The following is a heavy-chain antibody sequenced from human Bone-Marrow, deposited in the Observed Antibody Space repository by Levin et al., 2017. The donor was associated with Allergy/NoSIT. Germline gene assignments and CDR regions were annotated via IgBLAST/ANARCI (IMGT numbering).Heavy chain of an antibody. CDR1: GFTFSTSG. CDR2: ITGNAGET. V-gene: IGHV3-23*01. CDR3: AKSRGGLQFED. D-gene: IGHD5-24*01. Sequence: GGSLRLSCAVSGFTFSTSGMSWVRQAPGKGLEWVSHITGNAGETSYADSVKGRFTISRDTSKNTLYLQMNSLRDEDTATYSCAKSRGGLQFEDWGQGTLVTVSS. J-gene: IGHJ4*02.